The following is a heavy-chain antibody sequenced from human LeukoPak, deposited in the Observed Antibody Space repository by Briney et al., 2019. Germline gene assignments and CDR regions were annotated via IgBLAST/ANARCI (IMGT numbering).Heavy chain of an antibody. CDR3: AGAYYYGSGIGY. CDR2: INYSGST. Sequence: SETLSLTCAVYGGSFSGYYWSWIRQPPGKGLEWIGEINYSGSTNYNPSLKSRVTISVDTSKNQFSLKVTSVTVADTAIYYCAGAYYYGSGIGYWGQGTLVTVSS. D-gene: IGHD3-10*01. CDR1: GGSFSGYY. J-gene: IGHJ4*02. V-gene: IGHV4-34*01.